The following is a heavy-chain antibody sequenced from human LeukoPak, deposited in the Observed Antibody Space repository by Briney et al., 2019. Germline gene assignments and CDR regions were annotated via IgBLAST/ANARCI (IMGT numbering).Heavy chain of an antibody. CDR3: AKDLSSGWALDY. CDR1: GFTFSSSG. D-gene: IGHD6-19*01. CDR2: ISYDGSDK. J-gene: IGHJ4*02. V-gene: IGHV3-30*18. Sequence: GGSLRLSCAAPGFTFSSSGMHWVRQAPGKGLEWVAVISYDGSDKYYADSVKGRFTSSRDNSKNTLYLQMNSLRAEDTAVYYCAKDLSSGWALDYWGQGTLVTVSS.